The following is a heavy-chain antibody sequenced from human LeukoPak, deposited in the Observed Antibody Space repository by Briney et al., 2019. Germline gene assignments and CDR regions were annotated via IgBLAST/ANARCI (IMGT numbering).Heavy chain of an antibody. Sequence: SETLSLTCVVYGGSFSGYYWSWIRQPPGKGLEWIGEINHSGSTNYNPSLKSRVTISVDTSKNQFSLKLSSVTAADTAVYYCARRYYGSGALPDYWGQGTLVTVSS. V-gene: IGHV4-34*01. CDR3: ARRYYGSGALPDY. D-gene: IGHD3-10*01. J-gene: IGHJ4*02. CDR1: GGSFSGYY. CDR2: INHSGST.